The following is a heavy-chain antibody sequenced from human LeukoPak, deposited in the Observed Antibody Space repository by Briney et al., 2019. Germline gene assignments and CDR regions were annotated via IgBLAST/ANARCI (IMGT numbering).Heavy chain of an antibody. CDR1: GFTFSSYG. CDR2: IRSDGTTK. Sequence: GGSLRLSCAASGFTFSSYGMYWVRQPPGKGLEWVAFIRSDGTTKYYADSVKGRFTISRDNAKNTLYLQMNRLRGEDIAVYYCAKDDYDGSGYHFDYWGQGTLVTVSS. V-gene: IGHV3-30*02. J-gene: IGHJ4*02. CDR3: AKDDYDGSGYHFDY. D-gene: IGHD3-22*01.